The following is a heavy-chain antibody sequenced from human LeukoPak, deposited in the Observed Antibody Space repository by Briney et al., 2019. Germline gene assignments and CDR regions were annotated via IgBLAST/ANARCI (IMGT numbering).Heavy chain of an antibody. V-gene: IGHV1-2*06. CDR1: GYTFTGYY. J-gene: IGHJ4*02. D-gene: IGHD4-17*01. CDR2: INPNSGGT. CDR3: ARHNDYGLYYFYY. Sequence: ASVKVSCKASGYTFTGYYMHWVRQAPGQGLEWMGRINPNSGGTNYAQKFQGRVTMTRDTSISTAYMELSRLRSDDTAVYYCARHNDYGLYYFYYRGQGTLVTVSS.